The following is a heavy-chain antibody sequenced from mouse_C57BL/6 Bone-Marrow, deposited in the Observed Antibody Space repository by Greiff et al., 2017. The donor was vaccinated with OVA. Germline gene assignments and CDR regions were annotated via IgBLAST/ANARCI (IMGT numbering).Heavy chain of an antibody. CDR2: IRNKPNGSTT. CDR1: GFTFTNYY. V-gene: IGHV7-3*01. D-gene: IGHD1-1*01. CDR3: ARYKGRVAVDYFDY. J-gene: IGHJ2*01. Sequence: VQLKESGGGLVQPGDSLSLSCAASGFTFTNYYMSWVRQPPGKALEWLAFIRNKPNGSTTEYSASVKGRFTISGDNSQSILYLQMNALRAEDSATYYCARYKGRVAVDYFDYWGQGTALTVSS.